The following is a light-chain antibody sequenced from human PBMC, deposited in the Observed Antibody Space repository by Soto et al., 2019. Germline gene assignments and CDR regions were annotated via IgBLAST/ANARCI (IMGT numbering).Light chain of an antibody. CDR3: QSYDSSLAGWV. CDR2: GNN. CDR1: SSNLGAGYD. Sequence: QAVVTQPPSVSGAPGQTVTISCTGSSSNLGAGYDVHWYQKFPVTAPKLLIYGNNNRPSGVPDRIFGSKSGASASLAITGLQAEDEADYYCQSYDSSLAGWVFGGGTKLTVL. J-gene: IGLJ3*02. V-gene: IGLV1-40*03.